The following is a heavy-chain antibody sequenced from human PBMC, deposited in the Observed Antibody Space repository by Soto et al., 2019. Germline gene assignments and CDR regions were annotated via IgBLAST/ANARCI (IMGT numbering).Heavy chain of an antibody. CDR3: ARGSSSIAVAGTGRAFDI. Sequence: SETLSLTCAVYGGSFSGYYWSWIRQPPGKGLEWIGEINHSGSTNYNPSLKSRVTISVDTSKNQFSLKLSSVTAADTAVYYCARGSSSIAVAGTGRAFDIWGQGTMVTVSS. V-gene: IGHV4-34*01. J-gene: IGHJ3*02. CDR1: GGSFSGYY. CDR2: INHSGST. D-gene: IGHD6-19*01.